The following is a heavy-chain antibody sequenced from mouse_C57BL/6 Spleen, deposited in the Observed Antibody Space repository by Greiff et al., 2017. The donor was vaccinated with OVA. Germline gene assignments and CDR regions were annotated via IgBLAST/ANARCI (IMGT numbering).Heavy chain of an antibody. V-gene: IGHV5-4*01. CDR1: GFTFSSYA. CDR2: ISDGGSYT. J-gene: IGHJ3*01. D-gene: IGHD1-1*01. Sequence: EVKLQESGGGLVKPGGSLKLSCAASGFTFSSYALSWVRQTPETRLEWVATISDGGSYTYYPDNVKGRFTISRDNAKNNLYLQMSHLKSEDTAMYYWARDLITTVVPGAYWGQGTLVTVSA. CDR3: ARDLITTVVPGAY.